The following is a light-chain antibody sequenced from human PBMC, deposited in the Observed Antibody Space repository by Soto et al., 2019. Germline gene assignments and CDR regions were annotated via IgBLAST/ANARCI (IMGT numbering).Light chain of an antibody. CDR1: SGHSTYA. CDR2: LNSDGSH. V-gene: IGLV4-69*01. CDR3: QTWGSGIQV. J-gene: IGLJ2*01. Sequence: QSVLTQSPSASASLGASVKLTCTLSSGHSTYAIAWHQQQPERGPRYLIKLNSDGSHTKVDGIPDRFSGSSSGAERYLSISSLQSEDEGDYYCQTWGSGIQVFGGGTKVTVL.